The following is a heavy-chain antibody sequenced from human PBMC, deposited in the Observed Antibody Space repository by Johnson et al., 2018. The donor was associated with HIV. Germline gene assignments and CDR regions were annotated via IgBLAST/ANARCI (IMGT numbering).Heavy chain of an antibody. D-gene: IGHD3-22*01. Sequence: MLLVESGGGLVQPGGSLRLSCAASGFTVSSNEMSWVRQAPGKGLEWVSSISGGSTYYADSRKGRFTISRDNSKNTLYLQMNSLRAEDTAVYYCASCESDSSGRVAFDIWGQGTMVTVSS. CDR3: ASCESDSSGRVAFDI. J-gene: IGHJ3*02. CDR1: GFTVSSNE. V-gene: IGHV3-38-3*01. CDR2: ISGGST.